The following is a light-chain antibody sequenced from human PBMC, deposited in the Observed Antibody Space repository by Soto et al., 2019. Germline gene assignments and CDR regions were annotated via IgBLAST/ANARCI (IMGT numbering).Light chain of an antibody. Sequence: DIQITQSPSSVSASVVDRVTITFLASQSITNRLAWYQQKPGKAPKLLIYEASSLQSGVPSRISGSGSGTAFTLTISSLQPEDFATYYCQKANSFPITFGQGTRLEIK. J-gene: IGKJ5*01. CDR2: EAS. CDR1: QSITNR. V-gene: IGKV1D-12*01. CDR3: QKANSFPIT.